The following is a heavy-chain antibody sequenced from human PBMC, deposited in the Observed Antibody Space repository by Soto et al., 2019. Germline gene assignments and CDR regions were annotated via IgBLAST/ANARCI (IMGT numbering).Heavy chain of an antibody. Sequence: HPGGSLRLSCAASGFTFSSYAMSWVRQAPGKGLEWVSAISGSGGSTYYADSVKGRFTISRDNSKNTLYLQMNSLRAEDTAVYYCAKCGVVVPAAPGFYYYMDVWGKGTTVTVSS. CDR3: AKCGVVVPAAPGFYYYMDV. D-gene: IGHD2-2*01. V-gene: IGHV3-23*01. CDR2: ISGSGGST. J-gene: IGHJ6*03. CDR1: GFTFSSYA.